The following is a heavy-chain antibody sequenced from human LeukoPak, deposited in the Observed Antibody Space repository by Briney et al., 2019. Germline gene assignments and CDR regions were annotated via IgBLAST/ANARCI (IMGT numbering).Heavy chain of an antibody. V-gene: IGHV3-21*04. Sequence: GGSLRLSCAASGFTFSSYSMNWVRQAPGEGLEWVSSISSSSSYIYYADSVKGRFTISRDNAKNSLYLQMNSLRAEDTAVYYCARGESYDSSGYYPHFDYWGQGTLVTVSS. CDR3: ARGESYDSSGYYPHFDY. CDR1: GFTFSSYS. CDR2: ISSSSSYI. J-gene: IGHJ4*02. D-gene: IGHD3-22*01.